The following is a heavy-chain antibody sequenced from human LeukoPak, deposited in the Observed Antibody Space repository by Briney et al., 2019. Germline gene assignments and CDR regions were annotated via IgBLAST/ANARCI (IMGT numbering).Heavy chain of an antibody. Sequence: SETLSLTCAVYGGSFSGYYWSWLRQPPGKGLEWIGEINHSGSTNYNPSLKSRVTISVDTSKNQFSLKLSSVTAADTAVYYCARASRGYSYGGPSDYWGQGTLVTVSS. V-gene: IGHV4-34*01. CDR2: INHSGST. CDR1: GGSFSGYY. D-gene: IGHD5-18*01. J-gene: IGHJ4*02. CDR3: ARASRGYSYGGPSDY.